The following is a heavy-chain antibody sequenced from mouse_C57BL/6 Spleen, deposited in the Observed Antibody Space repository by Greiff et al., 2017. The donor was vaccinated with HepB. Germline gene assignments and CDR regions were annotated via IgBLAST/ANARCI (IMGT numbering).Heavy chain of an antibody. V-gene: IGHV14-3*01. CDR1: GFNIKNTY. CDR2: IDPANGNT. CDR3: ARPKLGGWYFDV. Sequence: VQLQQSVAELVRPGASVKLSCTASGFNIKNTYMLWVKQRPEQGLEWIGRIDPANGNTKYAPKFQGKATITADTSSNTAYLQLSSLTSEDTAIYYCARPKLGGWYFDVWGTGTTVTVSS. D-gene: IGHD4-1*01. J-gene: IGHJ1*03.